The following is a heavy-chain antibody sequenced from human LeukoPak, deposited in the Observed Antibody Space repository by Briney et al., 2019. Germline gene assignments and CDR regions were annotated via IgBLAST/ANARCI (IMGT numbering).Heavy chain of an antibody. CDR3: ARDYFTFGGVIVAS. CDR2: ISSSGSTV. V-gene: IGHV3-11*04. CDR1: RFTFSDYY. J-gene: IGHJ5*02. Sequence: GGSLRLSCAASRFTFSDYYMSWIRQAPGKGLEWVSYISSSGSTVHYADSVKGRCTISRDNARNSLYLQMNSLRAEDTAVYYCARDYFTFGGVIVASWGQGTLVTVSS. D-gene: IGHD3-16*02.